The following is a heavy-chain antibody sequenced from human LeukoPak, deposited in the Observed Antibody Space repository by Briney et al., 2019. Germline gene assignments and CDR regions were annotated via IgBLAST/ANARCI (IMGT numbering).Heavy chain of an antibody. J-gene: IGHJ4*02. CDR3: ARETYSSSWYGWDY. Sequence: GGSLRLSCAASGFTFSSYAMHWVRQAPGKGLEWGAVISYDGSNKYYADSVKGRFTISRDNSKNTLYLQMNSLRAEDTAVYYCARETYSSSWYGWDYWGQGTLVTVSS. CDR1: GFTFSSYA. V-gene: IGHV3-30*04. D-gene: IGHD6-13*01. CDR2: ISYDGSNK.